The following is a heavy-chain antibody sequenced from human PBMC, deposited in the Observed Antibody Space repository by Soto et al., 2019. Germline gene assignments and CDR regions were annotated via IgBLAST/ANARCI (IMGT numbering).Heavy chain of an antibody. CDR1: GGRLSNYG. V-gene: IGHV1-69*12. J-gene: IGHJ6*02. CDR3: ARGDATKIVVTTYYAMDV. Sequence: QVQLVQSGAEVKKPGSSVKVSCKAPGGRLSNYGISWVRQAPGQGLEWMGAIIPVFGTPNYAQKFQDRVTITADESTTTVYMEVRSLTSEDTAVYYCARGDATKIVVTTYYAMDVWGQGTTVTVSS. CDR2: IIPVFGTP. D-gene: IGHD3-22*01.